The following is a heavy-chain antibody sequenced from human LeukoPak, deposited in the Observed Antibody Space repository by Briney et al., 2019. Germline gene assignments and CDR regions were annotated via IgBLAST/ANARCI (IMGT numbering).Heavy chain of an antibody. D-gene: IGHD3-9*01. CDR1: GFTFSSYG. CDR2: IWYDGSNK. CDR3: ARGNVYYDILTGYYLDY. V-gene: IGHV3-33*01. Sequence: PGRSLRLSCAASGFTFSSYGMHWVRQAPGKGLEWVAVIWYDGSNKYYADSVKGRFTISRDNSKNTLYLQMNSLRAEDTAVYYCARGNVYYDILTGYYLDYWGQGTLVTVSS. J-gene: IGHJ4*02.